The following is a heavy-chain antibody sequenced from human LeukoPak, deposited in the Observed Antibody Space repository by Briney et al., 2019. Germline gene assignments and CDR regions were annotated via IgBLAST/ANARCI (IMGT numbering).Heavy chain of an antibody. D-gene: IGHD3-22*01. J-gene: IGHJ4*02. CDR1: GFTFSSYG. CDR3: AKGGDYDSSGYHDY. CDR2: ISYDGSNK. V-gene: IGHV3-30*18. Sequence: PGGSLRLSCAASGFTFSSYGMHWVRQAPGKGLEWVAVISYDGSNKYYADSVKGRFTISRDNSKNTLYLQMNSLRAEDTAVYYCAKGGDYDSSGYHDYWGQGTLVTVSS.